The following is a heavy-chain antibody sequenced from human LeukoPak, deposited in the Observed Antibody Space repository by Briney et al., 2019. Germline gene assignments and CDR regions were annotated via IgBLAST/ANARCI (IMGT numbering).Heavy chain of an antibody. Sequence: ASVKVSCKASGYTFTGYCMHWVRQAPGQGLEWMGWINPNSGGTNYAQKFQGRVTMTRDTSISTAYMELSRLRSDDTAVYYCARAGDGYCSSTSCYQRWFDPWGQGILVTVSS. J-gene: IGHJ5*02. CDR3: ARAGDGYCSSTSCYQRWFDP. D-gene: IGHD2-2*01. CDR1: GYTFTGYC. CDR2: INPNSGGT. V-gene: IGHV1-2*02.